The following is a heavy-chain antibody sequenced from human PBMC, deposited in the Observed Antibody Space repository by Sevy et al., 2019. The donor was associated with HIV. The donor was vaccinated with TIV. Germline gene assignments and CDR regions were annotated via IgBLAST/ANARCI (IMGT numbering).Heavy chain of an antibody. V-gene: IGHV3-30-3*01. CDR3: ARGVIDSSSWYEGGQGLDY. CDR2: ISYDGSNK. J-gene: IGHJ4*02. D-gene: IGHD6-13*01. CDR1: GFTFSSYA. Sequence: GGSLRLSCAASGFTFSSYAMHWVRQAPGKGLEWVAVISYDGSNKYYAYSVKGRFTISRDNSKNTLYLQMNSLRAEDTAVYYCARGVIDSSSWYEGGQGLDYWGQGTLVTVSS.